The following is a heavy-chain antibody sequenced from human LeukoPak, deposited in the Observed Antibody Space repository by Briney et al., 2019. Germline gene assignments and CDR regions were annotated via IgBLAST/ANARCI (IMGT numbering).Heavy chain of an antibody. CDR1: GFTFSNAW. Sequence: AGGSLRLSCAASGFTFSNAWMSWVRQAPGKGLEWVGRIKSKTDGWTTDYAAPVKGRFTISRDDSKNTLYLQMNSLKTEDTAVYYCTTVYGDYNSYYFDYWGQGTLVTVSS. V-gene: IGHV3-15*01. CDR2: IKSKTDGWTT. CDR3: TTVYGDYNSYYFDY. J-gene: IGHJ4*02. D-gene: IGHD4-17*01.